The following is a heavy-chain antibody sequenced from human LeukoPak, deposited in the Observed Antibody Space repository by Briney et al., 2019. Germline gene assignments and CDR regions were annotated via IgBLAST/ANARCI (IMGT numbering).Heavy chain of an antibody. CDR1: GGSFSGYY. CDR2: IYYSGST. J-gene: IGHJ4*02. Sequence: PSETLSLTCAVYGGSFSGYYWSWIRQPPGKGLEWIGSIYYSGSTYYNPSLKSRVTISVDTSKNQFSLKLSSVTAADTAVYYCAWGGYDILTGYFAFDYWGQGTLVTVSS. V-gene: IGHV4-34*01. D-gene: IGHD3-9*01. CDR3: AWGGYDILTGYFAFDY.